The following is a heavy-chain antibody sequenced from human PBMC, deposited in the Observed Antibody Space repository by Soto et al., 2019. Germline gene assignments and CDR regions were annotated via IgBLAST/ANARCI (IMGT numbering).Heavy chain of an antibody. J-gene: IGHJ4*02. CDR2: ISSDGNDK. D-gene: IGHD3-10*01. CDR3: AKDSGRGSADYYFDN. V-gene: IGHV3-30*18. Sequence: GGSLRLSCAASGFTFRTYGMHWVRQAPGKGLERVAVISSDGNDKYHADSVKGRFTISRGNSKNTLYLQMSSLRVEDTAIYYCAKDSGRGSADYYFDNWGQGTLVTVSS. CDR1: GFTFRTYG.